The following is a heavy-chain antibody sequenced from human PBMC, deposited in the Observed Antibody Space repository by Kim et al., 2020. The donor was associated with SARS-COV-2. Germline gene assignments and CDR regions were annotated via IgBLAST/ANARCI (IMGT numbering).Heavy chain of an antibody. J-gene: IGHJ5*02. CDR1: DDSIHNSNYY. CDR3: AVFYASGTFFPGENWFVL. Sequence: SETLSLTCTVSDDSIHNSNYYWAWIRQTPGTGLEWIATIDFYGNTYSGPSLRSRVTMSLDTSENQFSLILTSVTAADTALYYCAVFYASGTFFPGENWFVLGGQGTRVTVAS. D-gene: IGHD3-10*01. CDR2: IDFYGNT. V-gene: IGHV4-39*01.